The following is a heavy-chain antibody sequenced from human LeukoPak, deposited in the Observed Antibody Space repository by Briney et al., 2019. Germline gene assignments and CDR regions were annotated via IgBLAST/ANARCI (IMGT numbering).Heavy chain of an antibody. CDR1: GGSISSYY. CDR3: ARHVTVDTAMATYWYFDL. V-gene: IGHV4-59*08. Sequence: SETLSLTCTVSGGSISSYYWSWIRQPPGKGLEWIGYIYYSGSTNYNPSLKSRVTISVDTSKNQFSLKLSSVTAADTAVYYCARHVTVDTAMATYWYFDLWGRGTLVTVSS. D-gene: IGHD5-18*01. J-gene: IGHJ2*01. CDR2: IYYSGST.